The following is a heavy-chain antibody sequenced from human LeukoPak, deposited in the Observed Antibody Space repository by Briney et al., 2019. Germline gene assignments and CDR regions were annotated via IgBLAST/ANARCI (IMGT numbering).Heavy chain of an antibody. CDR1: GFTFSSYG. Sequence: PGGSLRLSCAASGFTFSSYGMHWVRQAPGKGLEWVAVISYDGSNKYYADSVKGRFTISRDNSKNTLYLQMNSLRAEDTAVYYCATVGATLGVDYWGQGTLVTVSS. V-gene: IGHV3-30*03. CDR3: ATVGATLGVDY. D-gene: IGHD1-26*01. CDR2: ISYDGSNK. J-gene: IGHJ4*02.